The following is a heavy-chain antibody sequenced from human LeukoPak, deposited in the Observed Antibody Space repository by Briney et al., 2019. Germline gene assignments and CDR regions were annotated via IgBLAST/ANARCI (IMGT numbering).Heavy chain of an antibody. CDR2: ISPGDSDT. CDR1: GFSFTNYW. CDR3: ARRRKSSSSSSGWFDP. J-gene: IGHJ5*02. Sequence: GEYLKISCKGSGFSFTNYWIAWVRQMPGKGLEWMGIISPGDSDTRYSPSFQGQVTISADKSIITAYLQWSSLRASDTAMYYCARRRKSSSSSSGWFDPWGQGTLVTVSS. D-gene: IGHD6-6*01. V-gene: IGHV5-51*01.